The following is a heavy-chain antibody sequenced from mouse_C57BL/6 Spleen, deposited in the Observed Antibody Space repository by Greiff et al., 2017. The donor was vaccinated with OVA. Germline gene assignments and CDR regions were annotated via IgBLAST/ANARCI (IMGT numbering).Heavy chain of an antibody. D-gene: IGHD3-3*01. CDR2: IHPNSGST. J-gene: IGHJ2*01. V-gene: IGHV1-64*01. Sequence: VQLQQSGAELVKPGASVKLSCKASGYTFTSYWMHWVKQRPGQGLEWIGMIHPNSGSTNYNEKFKSKATLTVDKSSNTAYMQLSSLTSEDTAVYYGARRGWAFDYWGQGTTLTVSS. CDR1: GYTFTSYW. CDR3: ARRGWAFDY.